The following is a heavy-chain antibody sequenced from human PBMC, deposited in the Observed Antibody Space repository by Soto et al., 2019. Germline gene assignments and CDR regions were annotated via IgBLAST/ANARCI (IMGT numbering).Heavy chain of an antibody. Sequence: ASVKVSCKASGYTFTSYDINWVRQATGQGLEWMGWMSPNSGATGYAQKFQGRVNMTRDTSISTAYMELSNLRSEDTAIYYCARGVDAGVDVWGQGTTVTVSS. CDR3: ARGVDAGVDV. D-gene: IGHD1-1*01. V-gene: IGHV1-8*01. CDR1: GYTFTSYD. CDR2: MSPNSGAT. J-gene: IGHJ6*02.